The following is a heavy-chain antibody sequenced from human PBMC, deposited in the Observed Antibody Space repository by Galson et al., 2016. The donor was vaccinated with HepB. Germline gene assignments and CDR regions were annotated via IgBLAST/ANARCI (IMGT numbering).Heavy chain of an antibody. V-gene: IGHV4-59*01. J-gene: IGHJ3*02. CDR2: ISYSGST. CDR1: GGSISSYY. D-gene: IGHD3-10*01. CDR3: ARADSYYASGTYHETFDI. Sequence: SETLSLTCTVSGGSISSYYWSWVRQPPGRGLEWIGYISYSGSTNYNPSLKSRVTVSVDTSKNQFSLRLSSVTAADTAVYYCARADSYYASGTYHETFDIWGQGTMVTVSS.